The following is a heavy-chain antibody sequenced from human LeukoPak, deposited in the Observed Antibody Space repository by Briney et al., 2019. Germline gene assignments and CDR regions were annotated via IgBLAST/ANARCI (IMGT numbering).Heavy chain of an antibody. D-gene: IGHD1-1*01. Sequence: GGSLRLSCAASGFTFSNHWMHWVRQAPGKGLVWVSRINGDGSSTNYADSVKGRLTISRDNAKNTVYLEMSSLRAEDTAVYYCIQVRVTTTRNAFDVWGQGTMVTVSS. CDR3: IQVRVTTTRNAFDV. V-gene: IGHV3-74*01. CDR1: GFTFSNHW. CDR2: INGDGSST. J-gene: IGHJ3*01.